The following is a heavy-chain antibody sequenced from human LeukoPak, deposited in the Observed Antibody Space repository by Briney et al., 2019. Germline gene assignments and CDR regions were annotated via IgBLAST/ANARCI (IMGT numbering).Heavy chain of an antibody. D-gene: IGHD1-7*01. CDR1: GYTFTSYG. Sequence: ASVKVSCTASGYTFTSYGISWVRQAPGQGLEWMGWISAYNGNTNYAQKLQGRVTMTTDTSTSTAYMELRSLRSDDTAVYYCARDRTYNWNYRRSIDFDYWGQGTLVTVSS. CDR3: ARDRTYNWNYRRSIDFDY. J-gene: IGHJ4*02. V-gene: IGHV1-18*01. CDR2: ISAYNGNT.